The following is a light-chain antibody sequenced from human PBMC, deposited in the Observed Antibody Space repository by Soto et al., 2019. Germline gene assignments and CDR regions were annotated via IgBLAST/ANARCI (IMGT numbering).Light chain of an antibody. CDR1: SSDVGGYNY. V-gene: IGLV2-11*01. Sequence: QSALTQPRSVSGSPGQSVTISCTGTSSDVGGYNYVSWYQQHPGKAPKVMIYDVSKRPSGVPDRFSGSKSGNTASLTISGLQAKDEADYYCCSYAGSPYVFGTGTKVTVL. J-gene: IGLJ1*01. CDR2: DVS. CDR3: CSYAGSPYV.